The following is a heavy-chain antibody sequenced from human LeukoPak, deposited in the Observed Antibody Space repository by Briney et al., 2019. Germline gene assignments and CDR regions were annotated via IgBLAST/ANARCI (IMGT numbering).Heavy chain of an antibody. V-gene: IGHV4-59*12. D-gene: IGHD5-12*01. CDR2: IYYSGST. CDR1: RGSISSYY. Sequence: SETLSLTCTVSRGSISSYYWSWIRQPPGKGLEWIGYIYYSGSTNYNPSLKSRVTMSVDTSKNQFSLKLSSMTAADTAVYYCAREGYGYLDYFDYWGQGTLVTVSS. J-gene: IGHJ4*02. CDR3: AREGYGYLDYFDY.